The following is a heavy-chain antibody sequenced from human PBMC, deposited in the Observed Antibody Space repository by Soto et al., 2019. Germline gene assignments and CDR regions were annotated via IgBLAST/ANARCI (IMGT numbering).Heavy chain of an antibody. Sequence: GGSLRLSCAASGITFSNNWMSWVRKAPGKGLGWLANITQDGSENYYFHSVAGRSTLSRVNAKFSLRLQMNSLSADHSSIYFRARVSYPPAWIFDYWGQGTLVTVSS. J-gene: IGHJ4*01. D-gene: IGHD1-1*01. CDR3: ARVSYPPAWIFDY. V-gene: IGHV3-7*04. CDR2: ITQDGSEN. CDR1: GITFSNNW.